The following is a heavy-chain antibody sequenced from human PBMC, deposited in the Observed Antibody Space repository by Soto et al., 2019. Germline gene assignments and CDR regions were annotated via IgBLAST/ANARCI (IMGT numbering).Heavy chain of an antibody. CDR1: GYTFTGHY. V-gene: IGHV1-2*02. D-gene: IGHD1-26*01. CDR2: IGPESGAT. Sequence: ASVKVSCKASGYTFTGHYIHWVRQAPEQGPEWMGEIGPESGATRYAQRFQGRVTMTRDMSITTVYMELNNLSPDDTAVYYCGRGRSGQIVVFYWGQGTTVTXS. J-gene: IGHJ4*02. CDR3: GRGRSGQIVVFY.